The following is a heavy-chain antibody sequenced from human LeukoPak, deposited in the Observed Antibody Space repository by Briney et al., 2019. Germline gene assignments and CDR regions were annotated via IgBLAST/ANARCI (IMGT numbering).Heavy chain of an antibody. CDR3: ARLVYCSGGTCYWIFDY. CDR1: GGSISSAGYP. V-gene: IGHV4-30-2*01. J-gene: IGHJ4*02. D-gene: IGHD2-15*01. Sequence: SETLSLTCAVSGGSISSAGYPWSWIRQPPGKGLEWIGYIYHSGSTFYNPSLKSRVIISVDKSKNQFSLKLSSVTAADTAMYYCARLVYCSGGTCYWIFDYWGQGTLVTVSS. CDR2: IYHSGST.